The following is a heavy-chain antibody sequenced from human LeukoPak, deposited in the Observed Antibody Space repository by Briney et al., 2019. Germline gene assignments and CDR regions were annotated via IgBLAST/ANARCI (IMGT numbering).Heavy chain of an antibody. Sequence: GASVKVSCKASGYTFTSYDINWVRQATGQGLEWMGWMNPNSGNTGYAQKFQGRVTITRNTSISTAYMELSSLRSEDTAVYYCARGRLREYQLLLYWGQGTLVTVSS. CDR1: GYTFTSYD. J-gene: IGHJ4*02. CDR3: ARGRLREYQLLLY. V-gene: IGHV1-8*03. CDR2: MNPNSGNT. D-gene: IGHD2-2*01.